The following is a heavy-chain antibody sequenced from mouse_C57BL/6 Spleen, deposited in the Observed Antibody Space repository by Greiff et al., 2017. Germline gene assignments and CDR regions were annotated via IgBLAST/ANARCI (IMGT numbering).Heavy chain of an antibody. CDR3: AREALYYGSSYWYFDV. D-gene: IGHD1-1*01. J-gene: IGHJ1*03. Sequence: QVQLQQPGAELVKPGASVKLSCKASGYTFTSYWMHWVKQRPGQGLEWIGMIHPNSGSTNYNEKFKSKATLTVDKSSSTAYMQLSSLTSEDSAVYYCAREALYYGSSYWYFDVWGTGTTVTVSS. CDR1: GYTFTSYW. V-gene: IGHV1-64*01. CDR2: IHPNSGST.